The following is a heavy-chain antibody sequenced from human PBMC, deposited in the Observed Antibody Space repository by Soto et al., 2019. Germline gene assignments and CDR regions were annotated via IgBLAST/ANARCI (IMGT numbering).Heavy chain of an antibody. V-gene: IGHV1-69*13. CDR3: ARASQKYGGKAGGFDY. CDR2: IIPIFGTA. CDR1: GGTFSSYA. Sequence: GASVKVSCKASGGTFSSYAISWVRQAPGQGLEWMGGIIPIFGTANYAQKFQGRVTITADESTSTAYMELSSLRSEDTAVYYCARASQKYGGKAGGFDYWGQGTLVTVPQ. J-gene: IGHJ4*02. D-gene: IGHD2-15*01.